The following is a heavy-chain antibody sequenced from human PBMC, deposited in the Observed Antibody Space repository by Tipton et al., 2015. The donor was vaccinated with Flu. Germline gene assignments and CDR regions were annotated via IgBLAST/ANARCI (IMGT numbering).Heavy chain of an antibody. J-gene: IGHJ3*02. Sequence: LRLSCTVSGGSVSSGSHFWSWLRQPAGKGLEWIGRIYAGESTNYNPSLKSRVTMSVDTSKNQFSLKLSSVTAADTAVYYCARRKAAKAAFDIWGQGTMVTVSS. CDR2: IYAGEST. D-gene: IGHD2-15*01. CDR3: ARRKAAKAAFDI. V-gene: IGHV4-61*02. CDR1: GGSVSSGSHF.